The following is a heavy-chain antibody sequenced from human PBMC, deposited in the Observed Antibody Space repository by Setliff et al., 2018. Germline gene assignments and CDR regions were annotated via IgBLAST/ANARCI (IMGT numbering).Heavy chain of an antibody. D-gene: IGHD2-15*01. J-gene: IGHJ6*02. Sequence: GGSLRLSCEASGFTFSGYSMNWVRQAPGKGLEWVSYISSSSHIISYADSVKGRFTISRDNSKNTLYLQMNSLRAEDTVVYYCAKDGGPLRAATVTYYYYYYGMDVWGQGTTVTV. CDR3: AKDGGPLRAATVTYYYYYYGMDV. V-gene: IGHV3-48*01. CDR2: ISSSSHII. CDR1: GFTFSGYS.